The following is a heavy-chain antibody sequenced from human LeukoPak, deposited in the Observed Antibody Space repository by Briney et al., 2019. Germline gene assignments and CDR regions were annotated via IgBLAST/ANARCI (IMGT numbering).Heavy chain of an antibody. CDR3: ARQEYCSGASCYTWFDP. D-gene: IGHD2-15*01. V-gene: IGHV5-51*01. CDR2: IHPADSDI. CDR1: GYSINNYW. J-gene: IGHJ5*02. Sequence: GESLQISCQGSGYSINNYWIAWVRQMPGKGLEWMGIIHPADSDIRYSPSFQGQVTISADKSISTAYLQWNSLKASDTAMYYCARQEYCSGASCYTWFDPWGQGTLVTVSS.